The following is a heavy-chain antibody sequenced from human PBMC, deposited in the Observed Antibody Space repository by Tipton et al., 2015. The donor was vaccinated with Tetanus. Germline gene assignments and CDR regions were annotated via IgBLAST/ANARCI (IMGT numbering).Heavy chain of an antibody. J-gene: IGHJ5*02. CDR3: ARGRQRLVPAGFDL. D-gene: IGHD6-13*01. CDR1: GDYLSDYY. Sequence: TLSLTCGVFGDYLSDYYWTWVRQPPGKGLEWIGEIHRGGSTNYNPSLKSRVTISLDTSKTHFYLNLSSVTAADTAVYYCARGRQRLVPAGFDLWGQGTLVTVSS. V-gene: IGHV4-34*01. CDR2: IHRGGST.